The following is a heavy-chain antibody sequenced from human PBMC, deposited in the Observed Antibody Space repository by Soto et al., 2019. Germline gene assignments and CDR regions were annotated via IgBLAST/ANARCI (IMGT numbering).Heavy chain of an antibody. J-gene: IGHJ6*02. Sequence: PGESLKISCKGSGYSFTSYWIGWVRQMPGKGLEWMGIIYPGDSDTRYSPSFQGQVTISADKSISTAYLQWSSLKASDTAMYYCARLVVVPADRYYYYYGMDVWGQGTTVTVSS. V-gene: IGHV5-51*01. CDR3: ARLVVVPADRYYYYYGMDV. CDR2: IYPGDSDT. D-gene: IGHD2-2*01. CDR1: GYSFTSYW.